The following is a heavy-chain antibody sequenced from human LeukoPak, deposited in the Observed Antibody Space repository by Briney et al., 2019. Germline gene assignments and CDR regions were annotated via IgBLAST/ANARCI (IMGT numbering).Heavy chain of an antibody. D-gene: IGHD6-19*01. J-gene: IGHJ4*02. CDR1: GFTSNNYD. CDR2: ISGSSGRA. Sequence: GGSLRLSCAASGFTSNNYDMGWVPPAPGKGPEWVSSISGSSGRAYYPDSVKGRFTISRDNSKNVVYLQMNSLTGEDTGLYYCARDPAGYKSAWYNFDLWGQGTLVTVSS. V-gene: IGHV3-23*01. CDR3: ARDPAGYKSAWYNFDL.